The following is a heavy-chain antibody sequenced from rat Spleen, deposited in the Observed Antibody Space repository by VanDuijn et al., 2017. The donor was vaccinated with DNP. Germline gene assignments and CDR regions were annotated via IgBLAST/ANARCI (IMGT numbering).Heavy chain of an antibody. CDR1: GLTFSYYA. V-gene: IGHV5S23*01. CDR2: ISNSGSET. CDR3: AKDQHWYAMDA. Sequence: EVQLVESGGGLVQPGRSLKLSCAASGLTFSYYAMAWVRQAPTKGLEWVASISNSGSETKYRDSVQGRFTISRDNARGILYLQMNSLRSEDTETYYCAKDQHWYAMDAWGEGPSVTVSS. J-gene: IGHJ4*01.